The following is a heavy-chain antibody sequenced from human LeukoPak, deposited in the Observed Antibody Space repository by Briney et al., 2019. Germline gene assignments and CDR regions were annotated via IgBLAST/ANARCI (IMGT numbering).Heavy chain of an antibody. CDR2: INPSGSST. CDR3: ARDNSVGDIAWWFDP. J-gene: IGHJ5*02. D-gene: IGHD3-16*02. Sequence: ASVKVSCKASGYTFTGYYMHWVRQAPGQGLEWMGLINPSGSSTLYAQKFQGRVTMTRDMSTATDYMELSSLRSEDTAVYYCARDNSVGDIAWWFDPWGQGTLVTVSS. CDR1: GYTFTGYY. V-gene: IGHV1-46*01.